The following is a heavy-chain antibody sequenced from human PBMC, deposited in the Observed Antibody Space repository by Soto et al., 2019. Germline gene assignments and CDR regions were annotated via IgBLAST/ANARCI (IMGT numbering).Heavy chain of an antibody. V-gene: IGHV3-23*01. CDR2: LSSSGGTT. D-gene: IGHD6-6*01. CDR1: GFTFSIYA. J-gene: IGHJ4*02. Sequence: GGSLRLSCAASGFTFSIYAMTWVRQAPGKGLEWVSGLSSSGGTTHYADSVKGRFTISRDNSKNTLFLQMNSLRAEDTAVYYCAKLPRGSSPETDYRGQGTLVTVSS. CDR3: AKLPRGSSPETDY.